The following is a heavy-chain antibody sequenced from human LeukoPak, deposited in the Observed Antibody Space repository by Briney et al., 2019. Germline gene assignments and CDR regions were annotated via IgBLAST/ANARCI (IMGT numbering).Heavy chain of an antibody. CDR2: ISCSSSYI. V-gene: IGHV3-21*01. D-gene: IGHD2-21*02. CDR3: ARDPIYCGGDCYSSAYYFDY. Sequence: GGSLRLSCAASGFTFSTYSMNWVRQAPGKGLEWVSSISCSSSYIYYADSVKGRFTISRDNVKNSLYLQMNSLRAEDTAVYYCARDPIYCGGDCYSSAYYFDYWGQGTLVTVSS. CDR1: GFTFSTYS. J-gene: IGHJ4*02.